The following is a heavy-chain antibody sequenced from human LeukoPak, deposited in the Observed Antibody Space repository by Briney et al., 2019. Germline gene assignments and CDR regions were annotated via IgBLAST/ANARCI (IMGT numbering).Heavy chain of an antibody. V-gene: IGHV4-59*08. CDR3: ARHCSGGRCNSVFDY. Sequence: SETLSLTCTVSGGSISSYYWSWVRQPPGKGLEWMGYIYYSGNTNYNPSLKTRVTISVDTSKNQFSLKLSSVTAADTAVYYCARHCSGGRCNSVFDYWGQGILVTVSS. CDR1: GGSISSYY. J-gene: IGHJ4*02. D-gene: IGHD2-15*01. CDR2: IYYSGNT.